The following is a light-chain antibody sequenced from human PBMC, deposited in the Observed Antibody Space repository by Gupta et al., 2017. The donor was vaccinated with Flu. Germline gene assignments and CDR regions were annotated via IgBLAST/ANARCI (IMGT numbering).Light chain of an antibody. V-gene: IGLV2-14*01. CDR3: SSCTSSTTLV. CDR1: SSDIVSYKY. CDR2: DVT. J-gene: IGLJ2*01. Sequence: TSSDIVSYKYVSWYQQHPGKAPQLLIYDVTNRPSGVSTRFSGSKSGDTASLTISGLQAEDEADYYCSSCTSSTTLVFGGGTRLTVL.